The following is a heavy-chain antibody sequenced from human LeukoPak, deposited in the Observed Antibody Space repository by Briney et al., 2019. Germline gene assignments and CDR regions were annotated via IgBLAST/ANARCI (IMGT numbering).Heavy chain of an antibody. CDR3: ARGRRGIAAAGL. CDR2: INPNSGGT. V-gene: IGHV1-2*02. Sequence: ASVKVSCKASGGTFSSYAISWVRQAPGQGLEWMGWINPNSGGTNYAQKFQGRVTMTRDTSISTAYMELSRLRSDDTAVYYCARGRRGIAAAGLWGQGTLVTVSS. D-gene: IGHD6-13*01. CDR1: GGTFSSYA. J-gene: IGHJ4*02.